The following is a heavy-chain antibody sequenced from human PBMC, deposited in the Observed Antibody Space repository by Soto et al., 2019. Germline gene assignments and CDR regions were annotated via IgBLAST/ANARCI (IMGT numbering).Heavy chain of an antibody. D-gene: IGHD3-3*01. Sequence: PGGSLRLSCAASGFTFSSYGMHWVRQAPGKGLEWVAVIWYDGSNKYYADSVKGRFTISRDNSKNTLYLQMNSLRAEDTAVYYCARDFSGYYIGYWGQGTLVTVSS. J-gene: IGHJ4*02. CDR1: GFTFSSYG. CDR2: IWYDGSNK. CDR3: ARDFSGYYIGY. V-gene: IGHV3-33*01.